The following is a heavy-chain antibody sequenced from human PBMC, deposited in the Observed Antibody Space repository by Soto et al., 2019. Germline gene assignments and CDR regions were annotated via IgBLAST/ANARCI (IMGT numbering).Heavy chain of an antibody. Sequence: GESLKISCKGSGYSFTSYWIGWVRQMPGKGLEWMGIIYPGDSDTRYSPSFQGQVTISADKSISTAYLQWSSLKASDTAMYDCARLTNGGATTVVTRVSISYGMDVWYQGTTVTVS. J-gene: IGHJ6*02. CDR1: GYSFTSYW. CDR3: ARLTNGGATTVVTRVSISYGMDV. CDR2: IYPGDSDT. V-gene: IGHV5-51*01. D-gene: IGHD4-17*01.